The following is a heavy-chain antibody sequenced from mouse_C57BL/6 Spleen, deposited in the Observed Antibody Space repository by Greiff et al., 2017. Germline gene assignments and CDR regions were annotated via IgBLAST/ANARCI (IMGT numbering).Heavy chain of an antibody. J-gene: IGHJ4*01. CDR2: LSSGGDYI. Sequence: EVKLVESGEGLVKPGGSLKLSCAASGFTFSSYAMSWVRQTPEKRLEWVAYLSSGGDYIYYADTVKGRFTISRDNARNTLYLQMSSLKSEDTAMYYCTKTAQATGAMDYWGQGTSVTVSS. CDR1: GFTFSSYA. V-gene: IGHV5-9-1*02. CDR3: TKTAQATGAMDY. D-gene: IGHD3-2*02.